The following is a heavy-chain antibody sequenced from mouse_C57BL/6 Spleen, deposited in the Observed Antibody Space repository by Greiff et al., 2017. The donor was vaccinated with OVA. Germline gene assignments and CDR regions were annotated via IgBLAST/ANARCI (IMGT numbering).Heavy chain of an antibody. CDR1: GYTFTSYW. D-gene: IGHD1-1*01. CDR3: ARDYGSSYAWFAY. Sequence: QVQLKQPGAELVRPGSSVKLSCKASGYTFTSYWMHWVKQRPIQGLEWIGNIDPSDSETHYNQKFKDKATLTVDKSSSTAYMQLSSLTSEDSAVYYCARDYGSSYAWFAYWGQGTLVTVSA. J-gene: IGHJ3*01. CDR2: IDPSDSET. V-gene: IGHV1-52*01.